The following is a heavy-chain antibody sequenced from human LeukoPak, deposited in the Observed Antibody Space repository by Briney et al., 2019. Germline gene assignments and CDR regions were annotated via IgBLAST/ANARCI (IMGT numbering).Heavy chain of an antibody. CDR2: IRYDGSNK. D-gene: IGHD2-2*01. V-gene: IGHV3-30*02. CDR1: GFTFSSYG. J-gene: IGHJ3*01. Sequence: GGSLRLSCAASGFTFSSYGMHWVRQAPGKGLEWVGFIRYDGSNKYYADSVKGRFTISRDNSKNTLYLQMNSLRAGDTAVYYWSVESLPGGIDAFDVWGQGTMVTVSS. CDR3: SVESLPGGIDAFDV.